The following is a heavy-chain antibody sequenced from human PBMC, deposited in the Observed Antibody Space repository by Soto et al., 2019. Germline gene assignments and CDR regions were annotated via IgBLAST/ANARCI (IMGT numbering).Heavy chain of an antibody. V-gene: IGHV3-9*01. J-gene: IGHJ5*02. D-gene: IGHD3-3*01. CDR2: ISWNSGSI. CDR3: AKDMFGDGYNGAWFDP. CDR1: GFTFDDYA. Sequence: EVQLVESGGGLVQPGRSLRLSCAASGFTFDDYAMHWVRQAPGKGLEWVSGISWNSGSIGYADSVKGRFTISRDNAKNSLYLQMNSLGAEDTALYYCAKDMFGDGYNGAWFDPWGQGTLVTVSS.